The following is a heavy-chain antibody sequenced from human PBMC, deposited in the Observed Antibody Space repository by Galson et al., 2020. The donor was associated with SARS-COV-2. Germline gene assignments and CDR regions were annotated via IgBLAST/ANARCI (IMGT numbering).Heavy chain of an antibody. CDR2: IYYSGGT. J-gene: IGHJ4*02. CDR3: ARDDLGVTTINGFVY. Sequence: SETLSLTCTVSGGSLSNYYWSWIRQPPGKGLEWIGYIYYSGGTNYNPSLKSRVTMSVATSKNQFSLKLSSVTAADTAIYYCARDDLGVTTINGFVYWGQGTLVTVSS. V-gene: IGHV4-59*01. CDR1: GGSLSNYY. D-gene: IGHD3-3*01.